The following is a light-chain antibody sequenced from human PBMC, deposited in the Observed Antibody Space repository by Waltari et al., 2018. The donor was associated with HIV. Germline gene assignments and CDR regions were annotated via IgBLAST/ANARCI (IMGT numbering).Light chain of an antibody. CDR1: QSVTSNY. V-gene: IGKV3-20*01. CDR2: GAS. J-gene: IGKJ2*01. Sequence: ENVLTQSPGTLSLSPGERATLSCRASQSVTSNYLAWYQQKPGQAPRLLIYGASSRATGIPDRFSGSGSGTDFTLTINRLEPEDFAVYYCQQYGSSPYTFGQGTKLEIK. CDR3: QQYGSSPYT.